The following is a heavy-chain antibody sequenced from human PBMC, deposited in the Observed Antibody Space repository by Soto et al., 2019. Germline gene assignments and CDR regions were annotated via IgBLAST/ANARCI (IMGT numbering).Heavy chain of an antibody. J-gene: IGHJ6*02. D-gene: IGHD4-17*01. CDR3: ARDLTALYGGYLYYYYGMDV. Sequence: QVQLVQSGAEVKKPGASVKVSCKASGYTFTSYGISWVRQAPGQGLEWMGWISAYNGNTNYAQKLQGRVTMTTDTSTSTAYMELRSLRSDDTAVYYCARDLTALYGGYLYYYYGMDVWGQGTTVTVSS. V-gene: IGHV1-18*01. CDR2: ISAYNGNT. CDR1: GYTFTSYG.